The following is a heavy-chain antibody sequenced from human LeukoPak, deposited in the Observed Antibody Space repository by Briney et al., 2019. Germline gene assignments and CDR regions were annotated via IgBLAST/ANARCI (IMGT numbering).Heavy chain of an antibody. CDR3: ARYERDIDY. V-gene: IGHV1-3*01. CDR1: GYTFTSYA. D-gene: IGHD2-15*01. CDR2: INAGNGNT. Sequence: ASVKVSCKASGYTFTSYAMHWVRQAPGQRLEWMGWINAGNGNTKYSQKFQGRVTITRDTYASTAYIELSRLRSEDTDVYCCARYERDIDYWGQGTLVTVSS. J-gene: IGHJ4*02.